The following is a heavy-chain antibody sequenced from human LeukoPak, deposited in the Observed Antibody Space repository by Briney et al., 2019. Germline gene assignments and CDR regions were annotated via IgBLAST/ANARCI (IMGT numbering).Heavy chain of an antibody. V-gene: IGHV4-59*01. CDR1: SGSISSYY. J-gene: IGHJ3*02. CDR3: ARGKTYNDISKDAFDI. CDR2: IYYSGST. D-gene: IGHD3-22*01. Sequence: PSETLSLTCTVSSGSISSYYWSWIRQPPGKGLEWIGYIYYSGSTNYNPSLKSRVAISVDTSKNQFSLKLSSVTAADTAVYYCARGKTYNDISKDAFDIWGQGTMVTVSS.